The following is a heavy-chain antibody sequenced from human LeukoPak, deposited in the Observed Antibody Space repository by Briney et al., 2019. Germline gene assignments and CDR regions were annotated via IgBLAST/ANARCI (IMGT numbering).Heavy chain of an antibody. D-gene: IGHD3-16*02. Sequence: SETLSLTCTVSGGSIGSYYWSWIRQPAGKGLEWIGRIYTSGSTNYNPSLKSRVTMSVDTSKNQFSLKLSSVTAADTAVYYCARSPYYDYVWGSYRYPYYFDYWGQGTLVTVSS. CDR1: GGSIGSYY. J-gene: IGHJ4*02. CDR2: IYTSGST. V-gene: IGHV4-4*07. CDR3: ARSPYYDYVWGSYRYPYYFDY.